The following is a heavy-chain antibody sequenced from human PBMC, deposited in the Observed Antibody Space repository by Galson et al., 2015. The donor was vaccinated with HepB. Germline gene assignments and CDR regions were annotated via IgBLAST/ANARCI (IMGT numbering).Heavy chain of an antibody. D-gene: IGHD3-3*01. CDR3: ARGFSYRGFDP. J-gene: IGHJ5*02. Sequence: SVKVSCKASGYTFTSYYIHWVRQAPGQGLEWMGIINPSGGSTWYAQKFQGRVTMIRDTSTSTVYMEVSSLRSEDTAVYYRARGFSYRGFDPWGQGTLVTVSS. V-gene: IGHV1-46*03. CDR2: INPSGGST. CDR1: GYTFTSYY.